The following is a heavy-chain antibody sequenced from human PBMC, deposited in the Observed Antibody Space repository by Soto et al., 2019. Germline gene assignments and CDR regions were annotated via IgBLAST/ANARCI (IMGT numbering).Heavy chain of an antibody. J-gene: IGHJ4*02. CDR2: IYYSGST. V-gene: IGHV4-59*01. CDR3: ARAVPSDGYFDY. Sequence: QVQLQESGPGLVKPSETLSLTCTVSGGSISSYYWSWIRQPPGKGLEWIGYIYYSGSTNYNPSLKIRVSISVDTSKNQFSLKLSSVTAADTAVYYCARAVPSDGYFDYWGQGTLVTVSS. CDR1: GGSISSYY.